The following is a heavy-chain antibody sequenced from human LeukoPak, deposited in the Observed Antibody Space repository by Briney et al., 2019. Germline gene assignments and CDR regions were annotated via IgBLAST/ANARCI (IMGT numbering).Heavy chain of an antibody. J-gene: IGHJ3*02. D-gene: IGHD1-20*01. CDR2: IYHSGST. V-gene: IGHV4-30-2*01. Sequence: SETLSLTCTVSGGSISSGGYYWSWIRQPPGKGLEWIGYIYHSGSTYYNPSLKSRVTISVDRSKNQFSLKLSSVTAADTAVYYCASSPANWNGHDAFDIWGQGTMVTVSS. CDR1: GGSISSGGYY. CDR3: ASSPANWNGHDAFDI.